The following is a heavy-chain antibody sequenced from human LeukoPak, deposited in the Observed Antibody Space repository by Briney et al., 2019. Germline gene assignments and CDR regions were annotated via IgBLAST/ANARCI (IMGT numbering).Heavy chain of an antibody. D-gene: IGHD4-11*01. CDR3: ARTRYSRYYHYYMDV. CDR1: GFTFSSYW. CDR2: IKQDGSEK. J-gene: IGHJ6*03. Sequence: PGGSLRLSCAASGFTFSSYWMSWVRQAPGKGLEWVANIKQDGSEKYYVDSVKGRFTISRDNAKNSLYLQMNSLRAEDTAVYYCARTRYSRYYHYYMDVWGKGTTVTVSS. V-gene: IGHV3-7*01.